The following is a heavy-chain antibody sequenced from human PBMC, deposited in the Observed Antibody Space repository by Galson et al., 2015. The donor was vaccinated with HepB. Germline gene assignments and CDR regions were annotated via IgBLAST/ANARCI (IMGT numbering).Heavy chain of an antibody. V-gene: IGHV4-4*07. J-gene: IGHJ4*02. Sequence: TLSLTCTVSGSSISSYYWSWIRQPAGRGLEWIGRVYKSGSTYYNPSLKSRVTLSIDTSKNHFSLTLTSVTAADTAVYYCARVFGGKALDFGGQGILVTVSS. CDR1: GSSISSYY. CDR2: VYKSGST. CDR3: ARVFGGKALDF. D-gene: IGHD4-23*01.